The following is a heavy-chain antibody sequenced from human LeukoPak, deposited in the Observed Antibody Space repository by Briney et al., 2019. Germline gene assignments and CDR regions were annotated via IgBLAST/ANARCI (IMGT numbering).Heavy chain of an antibody. D-gene: IGHD5-12*01. CDR3: ARGMASGYGAFDY. CDR2: IRYDGGNT. CDR1: GFIFSNYA. J-gene: IGHJ4*02. Sequence: GGSLRLSCAASGFIFSNYAMQWVRQAPGMGLEWVAFIRYDGGNTYYADSVKGRFTISRDNSKNTLYLQMGSLRAEDMAVYYCARGMASGYGAFDYWGQGTLVTVSS. V-gene: IGHV3-30*02.